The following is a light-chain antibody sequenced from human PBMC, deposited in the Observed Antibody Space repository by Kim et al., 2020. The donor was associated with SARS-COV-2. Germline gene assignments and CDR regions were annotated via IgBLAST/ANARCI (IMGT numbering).Light chain of an antibody. J-gene: IGKJ1*01. CDR3: QQYYNWPRT. Sequence: VSPGERVTLSCRASQIVSSSLAWYQQKPGQAPRLLIYGASARATGTPARFSGSASGTEFTLTISSLQSEDFAVYYCQQYYNWPRTFGQGTKVDIK. CDR2: GAS. CDR1: QIVSSS. V-gene: IGKV3-15*01.